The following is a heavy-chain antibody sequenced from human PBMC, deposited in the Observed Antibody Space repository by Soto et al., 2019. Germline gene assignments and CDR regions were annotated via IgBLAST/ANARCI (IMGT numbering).Heavy chain of an antibody. V-gene: IGHV3-23*01. Sequence: GGSLRLSCAASGFIFSSHAMSWVRQAPGKGLEWVSVISGFGIKTYYADSVRGRFTISRDNSKNTLSLQMNNLRAEDTAVYYCARDSAALGDCITTSCYSFFDYWGQGTLVTVSS. J-gene: IGHJ4*02. D-gene: IGHD2-2*01. CDR1: GFIFSSHA. CDR2: ISGFGIKT. CDR3: ARDSAALGDCITTSCYSFFDY.